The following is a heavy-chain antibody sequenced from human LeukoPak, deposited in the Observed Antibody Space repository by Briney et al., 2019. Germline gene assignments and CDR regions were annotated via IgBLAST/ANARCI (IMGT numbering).Heavy chain of an antibody. CDR2: INTNTGNP. Sequence: GASVKVSCKASGGTFNNHSINWVRQAPGQGLEWMGWINTNTGNPTYAQGFTGRFVFSLDTSVSTAYLQISSLKAEDTAVYYCARGPFAWYYGSGSYYSFDPWGQGTLVTVSS. CDR3: ARGPFAWYYGSGSYYSFDP. J-gene: IGHJ5*02. V-gene: IGHV7-4-1*02. D-gene: IGHD3-10*01. CDR1: GGTFNNHS.